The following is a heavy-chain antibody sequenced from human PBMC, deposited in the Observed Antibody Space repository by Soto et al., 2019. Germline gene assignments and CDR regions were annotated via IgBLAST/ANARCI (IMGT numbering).Heavy chain of an antibody. CDR1: GYTFTSYG. CDR2: ISAYNGNT. D-gene: IGHD2-2*01. Sequence: ASVKVSCKASGYTFTSYGISWVRQAPGQGLEWMGWISAYNGNTNYAQKLQGRVTMTTDTSTSTAYMELRSLRSDDTAVYYCASGGDCSSTSCQDYYYYGMDVWGQGTTVTVPS. J-gene: IGHJ6*02. V-gene: IGHV1-18*01. CDR3: ASGGDCSSTSCQDYYYYGMDV.